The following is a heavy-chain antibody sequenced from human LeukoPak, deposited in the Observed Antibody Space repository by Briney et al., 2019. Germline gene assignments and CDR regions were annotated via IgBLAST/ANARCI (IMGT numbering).Heavy chain of an antibody. CDR3: ARGGWELPEAFDI. J-gene: IGHJ3*02. Sequence: PGGSLRLSCAASGFTFSSYAMSWVRQAPGKGLEWVSAISGSGGSTYYADSVKGRFTISRDNSKNTLYLQMNSLRAEDTAVYYCARGGWELPEAFDIWGQGTMVTVSS. D-gene: IGHD2-15*01. CDR2: ISGSGGST. V-gene: IGHV3-23*01. CDR1: GFTFSSYA.